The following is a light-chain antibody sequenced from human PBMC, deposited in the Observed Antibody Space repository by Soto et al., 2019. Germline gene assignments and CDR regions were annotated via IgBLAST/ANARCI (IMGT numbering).Light chain of an antibody. Sequence: QSALTQPASVSGSPGQSITISCTGTSSDVGGYNYVSWYQQHPGKAPRLMSYDVSNRPSGVSNRFSGSKSGNTASLTISGLQAEDEAHYYCSSYTSSSTLVFGGGTKVTVL. V-gene: IGLV2-14*01. J-gene: IGLJ2*01. CDR2: DVS. CDR1: SSDVGGYNY. CDR3: SSYTSSSTLV.